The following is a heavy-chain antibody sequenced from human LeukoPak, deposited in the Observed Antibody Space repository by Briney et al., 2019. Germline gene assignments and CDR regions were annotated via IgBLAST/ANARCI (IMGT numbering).Heavy chain of an antibody. V-gene: IGHV4-59*12. CDR2: IYYSGST. Sequence: SETLSLTCTVSGGSISSYYWSWIRQPPGKGLEWIGYIYYSGSTNYNPSLKSRVTISVDTSKNQFSLKPSSVTAADTAVYYCARVGISMATMDYWGQGTLVTVSS. J-gene: IGHJ4*02. D-gene: IGHD5-24*01. CDR3: ARVGISMATMDY. CDR1: GGSISSYY.